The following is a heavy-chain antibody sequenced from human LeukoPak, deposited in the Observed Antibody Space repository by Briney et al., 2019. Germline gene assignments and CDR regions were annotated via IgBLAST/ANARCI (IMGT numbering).Heavy chain of an antibody. D-gene: IGHD1-26*01. V-gene: IGHV4-4*07. CDR3: GRQGYTASYYFLDY. CDR1: SGSINSYY. J-gene: IGHJ4*02. CDR2: IYTTGTT. Sequence: PSETLSHTCTVSSGSINSYYWGWVRQPAGKGLEWIGRIYTTGTTNYSPSLKSRLSMSIDTSTNQFSLTLRSVTAADMAVYYCGRQGYTASYYFLDYWSQGTLVTVSS.